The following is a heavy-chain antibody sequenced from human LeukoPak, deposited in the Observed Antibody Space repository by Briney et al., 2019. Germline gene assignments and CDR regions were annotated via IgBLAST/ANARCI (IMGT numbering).Heavy chain of an antibody. CDR1: GGTFSSYA. D-gene: IGHD3-22*01. Sequence: GASVKVSCKASGGTFSSYAISWVRQAPGQGLEWMGEIIPIFGRANYAQKFQGRVTITADESTSTAYMELSSLRSEDTAVYYCARAPYYYDSSGYYSYAFDIWGQGTMVTVSS. J-gene: IGHJ3*02. CDR3: ARAPYYYDSSGYYSYAFDI. V-gene: IGHV1-69*13. CDR2: IIPIFGRA.